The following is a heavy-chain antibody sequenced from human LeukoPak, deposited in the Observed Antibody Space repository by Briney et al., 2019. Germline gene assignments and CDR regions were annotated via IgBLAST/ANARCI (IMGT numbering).Heavy chain of an antibody. J-gene: IGHJ6*02. D-gene: IGHD5-18*01. CDR1: GGSISSGGYY. Sequence: SETLSLTCTVSGGSISSGGYYWSWIRQHPGKGLEWIGYIYYSGSTYYNPSLKSRVTISVDTSKNQFSLKLSSVTAADTAVYYCARGGPIQLWSYYYYGMDVWGQGTTVTVSS. V-gene: IGHV4-31*03. CDR3: ARGGPIQLWSYYYYGMDV. CDR2: IYYSGST.